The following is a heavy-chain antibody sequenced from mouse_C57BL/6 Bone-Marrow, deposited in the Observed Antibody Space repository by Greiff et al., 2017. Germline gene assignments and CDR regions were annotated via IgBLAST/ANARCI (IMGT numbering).Heavy chain of an antibody. CDR1: GFTFSSYT. CDR2: ISGGGGNT. D-gene: IGHD1-1*01. V-gene: IGHV5-9*01. J-gene: IGHJ3*01. Sequence: EVQLVESGGGLVKPGGSLKLSCAASGFTFSSYTMSWVRQTPEKRLEWVATISGGGGNTYYPDSVKGRFTISRDNAKNTLYLQMSRLRSEDTALYYCARRYYGSEELAWFAYWGQGTLVTVSA. CDR3: ARRYYGSEELAWFAY.